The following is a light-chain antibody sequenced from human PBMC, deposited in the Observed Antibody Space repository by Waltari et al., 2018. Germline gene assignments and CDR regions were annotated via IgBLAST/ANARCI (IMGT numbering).Light chain of an antibody. CDR1: QSVSSN. Sequence: EIVMTQSPATLSVSPGERATLSCRASQSVSSNLAWFQEKPGQAPRLLIYGASTRATGVPARFSGSGSGTYFTLVISSLQSEDFAVYYCQQYDKWLRYSFGQGTKLEIK. V-gene: IGKV3-15*01. CDR2: GAS. J-gene: IGKJ2*01. CDR3: QQYDKWLRYS.